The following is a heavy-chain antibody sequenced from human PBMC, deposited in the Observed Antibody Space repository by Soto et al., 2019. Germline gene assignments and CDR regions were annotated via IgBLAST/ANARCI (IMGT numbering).Heavy chain of an antibody. J-gene: IGHJ4*02. D-gene: IGHD2-8*01. V-gene: IGHV3-15*05. CDR1: GFTFRNAW. CDR3: RGYCSNGVCYRDY. Sequence: EVQLVESGGGLVKPGGSLRLSCAASGFTFRNAWMIWVRQAPGKGLEWVVRIKSKTTGGTTDYAAPVKGRCIISRDDSENRLYLQMNSLHTEDTAVYYCRGYCSNGVCYRDYWCPGTLVTVSS. CDR2: IKSKTTGGTT.